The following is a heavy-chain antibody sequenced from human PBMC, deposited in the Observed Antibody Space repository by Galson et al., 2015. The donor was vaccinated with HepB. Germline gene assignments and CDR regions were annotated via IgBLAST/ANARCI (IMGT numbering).Heavy chain of an antibody. CDR2: IDPSDSYT. J-gene: IGHJ6*03. CDR3: ARRVHGSGSFYYMDV. CDR1: GYSFTSYW. V-gene: IGHV5-10-1*01. D-gene: IGHD3-10*01. Sequence: SGAEVKKPGESLRISCKGSGYSFTSYWISWVRQMLGKGLEWMGRIDPSDSYTNYSPSFQGHVTISADKSISTAYLQWSSLKASDTAMYYCARRVHGSGSFYYMDVWGKGTMVTVSS.